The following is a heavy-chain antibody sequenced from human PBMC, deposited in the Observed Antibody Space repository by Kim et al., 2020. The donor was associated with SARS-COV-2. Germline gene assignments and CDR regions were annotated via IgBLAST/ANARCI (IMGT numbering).Heavy chain of an antibody. D-gene: IGHD3-10*01. V-gene: IGHV3-23*01. J-gene: IGHJ4*02. CDR3: TKDRGGGTD. CDR1: GFTFPNYA. Sequence: GGSLRLSCTASGFTFPNYAMIWVRQAPGKGLEWVSAISGRADNTWYTDSVKGRFTISRDNSKNTLYLQMNGLRAEDTAVYYCTKDRGGGTDWGQGTLVTVSS. CDR2: ISGRADNT.